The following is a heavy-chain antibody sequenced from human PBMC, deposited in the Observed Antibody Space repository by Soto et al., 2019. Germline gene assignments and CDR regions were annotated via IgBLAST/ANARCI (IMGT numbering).Heavy chain of an antibody. CDR3: ARGIAVAGHFDY. J-gene: IGHJ4*02. CDR2: INACNGNT. CDR1: GYAFTSYA. D-gene: IGHD6-19*01. Sequence: ASVKVSCKASGYAFTSYAMHWVRQAPGQRLEWMGWINACNGNTKYAQKFQGRVTMTTDTSTSTAYMELRSLRSEDTAVYYCARGIAVAGHFDYWGQGTLVTVSS. V-gene: IGHV1-3*01.